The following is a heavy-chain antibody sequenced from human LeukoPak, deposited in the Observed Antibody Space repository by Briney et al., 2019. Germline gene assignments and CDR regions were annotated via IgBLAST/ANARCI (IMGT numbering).Heavy chain of an antibody. CDR2: INPSDSST. V-gene: IGHV1-46*01. D-gene: IGHD3-10*01. CDR1: GYTFTSYY. Sequence: ASVTVSCKASGYTFTSYYMHWVRQAPGQGLEWMGIINPSDSSTSYAQKFQGRVTMTRDTSTSTVYMELSSLRSEDTAVYYCARAYCSGNYYHFDYWGQGTLVTVSS. CDR3: ARAYCSGNYYHFDY. J-gene: IGHJ4*02.